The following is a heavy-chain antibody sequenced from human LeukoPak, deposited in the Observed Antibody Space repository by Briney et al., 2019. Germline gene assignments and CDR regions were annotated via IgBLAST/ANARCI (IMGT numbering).Heavy chain of an antibody. CDR2: ISGSGGST. CDR3: ARAVGAITYFTY. V-gene: IGHV3-23*01. J-gene: IGHJ4*02. D-gene: IGHD1-26*01. CDR1: GFTFSSYA. Sequence: PGGSLRLSCAASGFTFSSYAMSWVRQAPGKGLEWVSAISGSGGSTYYADSVKGRFAISRDNSKNTLYLQMNSLRAEDTAVYFCARAVGAITYFTYWGQGTLVTVSS.